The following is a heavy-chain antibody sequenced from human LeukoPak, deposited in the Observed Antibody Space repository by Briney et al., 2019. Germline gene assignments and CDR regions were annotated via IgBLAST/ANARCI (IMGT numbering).Heavy chain of an antibody. Sequence: SETLSLTCRVSGVSMRERSYDWRRIRQAGGKGREWNGSSYTSGSTYDNPSLQSRFTISKDTSENQFSLQLNSVTAADMAVYFCARRSIYWYFDFWGRGTLVTVSS. J-gene: IGHJ2*01. CDR3: ARRSIYWYFDF. D-gene: IGHD3-10*01. CDR2: SYTSGST. CDR1: GVSMRERSYD. V-gene: IGHV4-39*01.